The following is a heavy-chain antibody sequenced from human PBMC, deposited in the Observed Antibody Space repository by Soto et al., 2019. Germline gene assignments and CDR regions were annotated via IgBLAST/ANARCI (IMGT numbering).Heavy chain of an antibody. D-gene: IGHD4-17*01. CDR3: AAGNDYGDYVYYYYGMDV. CDR1: GFTFTSSA. CDR2: IVVGSGNT. V-gene: IGHV1-58*02. J-gene: IGHJ6*02. Sequence: ASVKVSCNASGFTFTSSAMQWVRQARGQRLEWIGWIVVGSGNTNYAQKFQERVTITRDMSTSTAYMELSSLRSEDTAVYYCAAGNDYGDYVYYYYGMDVWGQGTTVTVSS.